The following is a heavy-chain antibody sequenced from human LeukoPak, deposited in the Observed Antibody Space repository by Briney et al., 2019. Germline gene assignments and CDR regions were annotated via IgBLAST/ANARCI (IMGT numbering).Heavy chain of an antibody. D-gene: IGHD2-15*01. V-gene: IGHV1-2*04. CDR3: ARVFSDCSGGSCYDFDY. J-gene: IGHJ4*02. CDR2: INPNNGGT. Sequence: ASMKVSCKASGYTFTGYYIHWVRQAPGQGLEWMGWINPNNGGTKYAQKFQGWVTMTRDTSISTAYMELSRLRSDDTAVYYCARVFSDCSGGSCYDFDYWGQGTLVTVSS. CDR1: GYTFTGYY.